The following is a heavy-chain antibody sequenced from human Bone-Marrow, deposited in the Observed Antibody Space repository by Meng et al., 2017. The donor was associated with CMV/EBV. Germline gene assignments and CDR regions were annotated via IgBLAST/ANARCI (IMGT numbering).Heavy chain of an antibody. CDR2: IYWDDDK. CDR1: GFSLSTDGVG. Sequence: QINLKESGSALLTPTQSLTLTFTCAGFSLSTDGVGVGWIRPPPGKALDGRALIYWDDDKRYSPSLKSRLTITKDTSKNQVVLTMVNMDPVDTATYYCAHYYNYLDYWGQGTLVTVSS. D-gene: IGHD5-24*01. J-gene: IGHJ4*02. V-gene: IGHV2-5*02. CDR3: AHYYNYLDY.